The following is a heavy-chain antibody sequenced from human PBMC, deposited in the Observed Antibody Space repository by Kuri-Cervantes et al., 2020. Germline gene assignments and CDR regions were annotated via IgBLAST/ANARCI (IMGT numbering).Heavy chain of an antibody. CDR3: ARHSSRNWFDP. CDR2: IYYSGST. CDR1: SGSISSSSYY. J-gene: IGHJ5*02. Sequence: SETLSLTCTVSSGSISSSSYYWGWIRQPPGKGLEWIGSIYYSGSTYYNPSLKSRVTISVDTSKNQFSLKLSSVTAADTAVYYCARHSSRNWFDPWGQGTLVTVSS. V-gene: IGHV4-39*01. D-gene: IGHD6-13*01.